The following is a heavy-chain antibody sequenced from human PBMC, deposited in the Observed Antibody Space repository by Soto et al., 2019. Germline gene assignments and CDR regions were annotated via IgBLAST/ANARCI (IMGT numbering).Heavy chain of an antibody. J-gene: IGHJ6*02. V-gene: IGHV5-51*01. CDR3: ARSGARAYYYDPAYYYYGMDV. CDR2: IYPGDSDT. CDR1: GYSFTSYW. Sequence: PGESLKISCKGSGYSFTSYWIGWVRQMPGKGLEWMGIIYPGDSDTRYSPSFQGQVTISADKSISTAYLQWSSLKASDTAMYYCARSGARAYYYDPAYYYYGMDVWGQGTTVTVSS. D-gene: IGHD3-22*01.